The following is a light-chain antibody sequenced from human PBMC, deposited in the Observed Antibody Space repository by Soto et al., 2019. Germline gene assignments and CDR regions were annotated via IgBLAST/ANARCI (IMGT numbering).Light chain of an antibody. V-gene: IGKV3-15*01. Sequence: IVMTRSPATLSVSPGEGATLSCRASQMISTNLAWYQQKPAQAPRLLIYGASTRAAGVPARFRGSRSATEFTPTITSLLSQDFAVYYCQQYDNWPPITFGQGTRLEIK. CDR1: QMISTN. CDR2: GAS. CDR3: QQYDNWPPIT. J-gene: IGKJ5*01.